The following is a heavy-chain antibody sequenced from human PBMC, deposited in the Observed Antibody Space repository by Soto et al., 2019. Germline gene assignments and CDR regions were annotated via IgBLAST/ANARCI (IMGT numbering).Heavy chain of an antibody. Sequence: QVQLVQSGAEVKKPGSSVKVSCKASGGTFSSYAISWVRQAPGQGLEWMGGIIPIFGTANYAQKFQGRVTITADEATSTAYMELSSLRSEDTAVYYCAPPFDYGGNSDYYDYGMDVWGHGTTVTVSS. D-gene: IGHD4-17*01. J-gene: IGHJ6*02. CDR2: IIPIFGTA. CDR1: GGTFSSYA. CDR3: APPFDYGGNSDYYDYGMDV. V-gene: IGHV1-69*01.